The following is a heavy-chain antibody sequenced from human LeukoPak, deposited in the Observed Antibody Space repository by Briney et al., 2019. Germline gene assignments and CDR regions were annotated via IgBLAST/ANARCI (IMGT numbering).Heavy chain of an antibody. D-gene: IGHD2-15*01. Sequence: PGGSLRLSCAASGFTFSSYGMSWVRQAPRKGLEWVSAISGSGGSTYYADSVKGRFTISRDNSKNTLYLQMNSLRAEDTAVYYCAKDLPLELVVATFDYWGQGTLVTVSS. CDR2: ISGSGGST. J-gene: IGHJ4*02. CDR1: GFTFSSYG. V-gene: IGHV3-23*01. CDR3: AKDLPLELVVATFDY.